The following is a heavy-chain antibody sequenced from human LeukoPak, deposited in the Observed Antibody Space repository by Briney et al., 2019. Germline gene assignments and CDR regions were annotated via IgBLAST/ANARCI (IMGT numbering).Heavy chain of an antibody. D-gene: IGHD1-26*01. Sequence: GGSLRLSCAGSGFTFSSYAMSWVRQAPGKGLEWVSAISDTGATTYDADSVKGRFTISRDNSKNMLYLQMNTLRADDTALYYCARRPGGTPDYWGLGTLVTVSS. CDR3: ARRPGGTPDY. CDR2: ISDTGATT. V-gene: IGHV3-23*01. CDR1: GFTFSSYA. J-gene: IGHJ4*02.